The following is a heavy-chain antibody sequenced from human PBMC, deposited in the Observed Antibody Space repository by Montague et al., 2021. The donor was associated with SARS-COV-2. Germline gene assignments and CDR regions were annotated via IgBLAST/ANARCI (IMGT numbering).Heavy chain of an antibody. Sequence: SLRLSCAASGFPFSSYAMHWVRQAPGEGLEWVAVISYDGSNKYYADSVKGRFTISRDNSKNTLYLQMNSLRAEDTAVYYCARDREITMVRGAPLYGMDVWGQGTTVTVSS. D-gene: IGHD3-10*01. CDR1: GFPFSSYA. J-gene: IGHJ6*02. CDR2: ISYDGSNK. CDR3: ARDREITMVRGAPLYGMDV. V-gene: IGHV3-30-3*01.